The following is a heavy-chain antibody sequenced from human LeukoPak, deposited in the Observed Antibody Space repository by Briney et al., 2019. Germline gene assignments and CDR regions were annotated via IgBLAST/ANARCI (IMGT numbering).Heavy chain of an antibody. V-gene: IGHV3-33*06. J-gene: IGHJ6*03. CDR1: GTHFSTNG. Sequence: GGPLRLPCAATGTHFSTNGTHRLTTAPAKHLTSTAVPWHDGSNKYYADSVKGRFTISRDNSKNKLYLQMNSLRAEDTAVYYCAKLGGYCSSTSCYPEDYMDVWGKGTTVTVSS. CDR2: PWHDGSNK. D-gene: IGHD2-2*01. CDR3: AKLGGYCSSTSCYPEDYMDV.